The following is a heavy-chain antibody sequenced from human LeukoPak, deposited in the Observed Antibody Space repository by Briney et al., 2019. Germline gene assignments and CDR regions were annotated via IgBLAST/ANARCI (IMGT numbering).Heavy chain of an antibody. CDR2: INPNSGGT. Sequence: ASVKVSCKASGYTFTGYYMHWVRQAPGQGLEWMGWINPNSGGTNYAQKFQGRVTMTRDTSISTAYMELSRLRSDDTAVYYCAGGTEMATITFDYWGQGTLVTVSS. CDR1: GYTFTGYY. J-gene: IGHJ4*02. CDR3: AGGTEMATITFDY. V-gene: IGHV1-2*02. D-gene: IGHD5-24*01.